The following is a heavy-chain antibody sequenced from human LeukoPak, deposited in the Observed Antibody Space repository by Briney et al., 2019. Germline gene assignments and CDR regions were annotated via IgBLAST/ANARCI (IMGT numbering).Heavy chain of an antibody. V-gene: IGHV3-53*01. CDR3: ARDAGGDNWNDGPSYFDY. J-gene: IGHJ4*02. Sequence: GGSLRLSCAASGFTVSSNYMSWFRKPPGRGRQWFPFFITGGSTYYAESVTGRFTISRDNAKNTLYLQMNSLRAEDTAVYYCARDAGGDNWNDGPSYFDYWGQGTLVTVSS. D-gene: IGHD1-1*01. CDR2: FITGGST. CDR1: GFTVSSNY.